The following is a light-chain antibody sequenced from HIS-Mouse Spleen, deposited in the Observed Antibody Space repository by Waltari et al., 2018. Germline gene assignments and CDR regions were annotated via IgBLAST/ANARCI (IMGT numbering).Light chain of an antibody. CDR3: SSYAGSNNFVV. CDR1: SSDVGGYNY. Sequence: QSALTQPPSASGSPGQSVTISCTGTSSDVGGYNYVSWYQQHPGKAPKLMIHGVSKRPSGFPDRFAGSKSGNTAYLTVSGLQAEDEADYYCSSYAGSNNFVVFGGGTKLTVL. J-gene: IGLJ2*01. V-gene: IGLV2-8*01. CDR2: GVS.